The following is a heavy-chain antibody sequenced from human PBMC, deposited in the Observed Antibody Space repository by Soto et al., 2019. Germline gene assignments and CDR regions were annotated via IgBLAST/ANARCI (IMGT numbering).Heavy chain of an antibody. J-gene: IGHJ6*02. CDR1: GGTFSSYA. V-gene: IGHV1-69*12. Sequence: QVQLVQSGAEVKKPGSSVKVSCKASGGTFSSYAISWVRQAPGQGLEWMGGIIPIFGTANYAQKFQGRVTITADESTSTXXMELSSLRSEDTAVYYCARRIAVAGTTPYYYGMDVWGQGTTVTVSS. CDR3: ARRIAVAGTTPYYYGMDV. CDR2: IIPIFGTA. D-gene: IGHD6-19*01.